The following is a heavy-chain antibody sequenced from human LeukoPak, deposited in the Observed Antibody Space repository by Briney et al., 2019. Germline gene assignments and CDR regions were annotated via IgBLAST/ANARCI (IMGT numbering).Heavy chain of an antibody. Sequence: GASLKISFKGSGYSFTSYWIGWVRQMPGKGLEWMGIIYPGDSDTRYSPSFQGQVTISADKSISTAYLQWSSLKASDTAMYYCARLPLNSRYYFDYWGQGTLVTVSS. J-gene: IGHJ4*02. D-gene: IGHD4-23*01. CDR3: ARLPLNSRYYFDY. CDR2: IYPGDSDT. CDR1: GYSFTSYW. V-gene: IGHV5-51*01.